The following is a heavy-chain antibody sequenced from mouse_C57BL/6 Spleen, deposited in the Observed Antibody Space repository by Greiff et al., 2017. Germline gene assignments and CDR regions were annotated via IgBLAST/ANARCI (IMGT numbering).Heavy chain of an antibody. CDR1: GYSITSGYY. CDR3: ARDGEDTTEFAY. V-gene: IGHV3-6*01. D-gene: IGHD1-1*01. CDR2: ISYDGSN. J-gene: IGHJ3*01. Sequence: ESGPGLVKPSQSLSLTCSVTGYSITSGYYWNWIRQFPGNKLEWMGYISYDGSNNYNPSLKNRITITRDTSKYQFFLKLNSVTTEDTATYYCARDGEDTTEFAYWGQGTLVTVSA.